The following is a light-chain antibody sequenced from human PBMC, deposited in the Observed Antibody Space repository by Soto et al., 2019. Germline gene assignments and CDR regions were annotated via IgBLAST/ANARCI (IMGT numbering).Light chain of an antibody. CDR1: SSDVGGYNY. J-gene: IGLJ2*01. CDR2: DVN. Sequence: QSALTQPASVSGSPGQSITISCTGTSSDVGGYNYVSWYQQHPGNAPKLMIFDVNSRPSGVSNRFSGSKSGNTASLTISGFQAEDEADYYCSSYTSSSALILFGGGPKLTVL. V-gene: IGLV2-14*03. CDR3: SSYTSSSALIL.